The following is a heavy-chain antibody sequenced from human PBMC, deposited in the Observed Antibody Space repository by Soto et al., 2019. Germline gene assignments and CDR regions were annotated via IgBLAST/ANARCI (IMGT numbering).Heavy chain of an antibody. D-gene: IGHD1-1*01. CDR1: GGSFSGWH. Sequence: QVQVQQWGAGLLKFSETLSLTCAVNGGSFSGWHWNWIRQPPGKGLELIGEASHTGGTNYNPSLESRVTISVDRSRNQLSLKLTSVSAADTAVYYCARSRNLDVWGPGTTVIVSS. J-gene: IGHJ6*02. CDR3: ARSRNLDV. V-gene: IGHV4-34*01. CDR2: ASHTGGT.